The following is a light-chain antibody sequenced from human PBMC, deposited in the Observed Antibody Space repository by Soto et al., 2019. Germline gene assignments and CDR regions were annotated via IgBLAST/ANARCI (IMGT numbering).Light chain of an antibody. CDR2: GAS. J-gene: IGKJ4*01. V-gene: IGKV1-39*01. CDR3: LQTSSLPVA. CDR1: QSIGGH. Sequence: DIHVTQSPSSLSASVGDRVTITCRASQSIGGHLNWYKQKPGSAPNLLISGASNLHGGVPSRFSGSGSGTDFTLTITTLQPEDFATYYCLQTSSLPVAFGGGTKVDIK.